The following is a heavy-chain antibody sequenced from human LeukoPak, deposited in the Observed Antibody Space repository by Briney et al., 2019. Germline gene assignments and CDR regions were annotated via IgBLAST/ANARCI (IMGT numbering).Heavy chain of an antibody. CDR3: ARVYSNPTSYYYYYYMDV. V-gene: IGHV4-39*01. CDR2: IYYSGST. J-gene: IGHJ6*03. Sequence: SETLSLTCTASGGSISSSSYYWGWIRQPPGKGLEWIGSIYYSGSTYYNPSLKSRVAISVDTSKNQFSLKLSSVTAADTAVYYCARVYSNPTSYYYYYYMDVWGKGTTVTVSS. D-gene: IGHD4-11*01. CDR1: GGSISSSSYY.